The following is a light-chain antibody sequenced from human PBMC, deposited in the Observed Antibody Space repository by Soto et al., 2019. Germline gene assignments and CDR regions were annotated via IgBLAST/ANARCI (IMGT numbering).Light chain of an antibody. Sequence: EIVLTQSPSTLSLSPGERATLSCRASQSVYNSYLAWYQQKPGQAPRLLINGASNRATGIPDRFSGSGSGTDFTLTISRLEPEDFAVYYCQQYGSPPHTFGQGTKLEIK. J-gene: IGKJ2*01. CDR2: GAS. CDR3: QQYGSPPHT. V-gene: IGKV3-20*01. CDR1: QSVYNSY.